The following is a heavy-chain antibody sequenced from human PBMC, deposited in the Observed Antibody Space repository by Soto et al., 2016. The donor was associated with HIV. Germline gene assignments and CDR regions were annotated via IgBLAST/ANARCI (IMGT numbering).Heavy chain of an antibody. CDR2: ISGSVGST. CDR3: AKDRGTMVRGVTLYYYYYGMDV. D-gene: IGHD3-10*01. CDR1: GFTFSSYA. J-gene: IGHJ6*02. V-gene: IGHV3-23*01. Sequence: EVQLLESGGGLVQPGGSLRLSCAASGFTFSSYAMSWVRQAPGKGLEWVSGISGSVGSTYYADSVKGRFTISRDNSKNTLYLQMNSLRAEDTAVYYCAKDRGTMVRGVTLYYYYYGMDVWAKGPQSPSP.